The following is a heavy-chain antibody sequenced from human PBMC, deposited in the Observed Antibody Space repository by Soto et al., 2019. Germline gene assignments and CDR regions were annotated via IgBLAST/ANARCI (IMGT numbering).Heavy chain of an antibody. V-gene: IGHV1-69*01. Sequence: QVQLVQSGADVKKPGSSVKVSCKASGGTFSSYAISWVRQAPGQGLEWMGGIIPIFGTANYAQKFQGRVTITADESTSTAYMELSSLRSEDTAVYYCASPGSSGPYYYYGMDVWGQGTTVTVSS. CDR3: ASPGSSGPYYYYGMDV. CDR1: GGTFSSYA. CDR2: IIPIFGTA. D-gene: IGHD6-19*01. J-gene: IGHJ6*02.